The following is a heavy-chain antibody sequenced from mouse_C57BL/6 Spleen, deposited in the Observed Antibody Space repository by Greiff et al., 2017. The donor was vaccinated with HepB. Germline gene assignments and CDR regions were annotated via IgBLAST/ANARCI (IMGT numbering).Heavy chain of an antibody. J-gene: IGHJ4*01. CDR3: ARHTTVVLHSSAMGC. D-gene: IGHD1-1*01. CDR2: IYPGDGDT. Sequence: QVHVKQSGPELVKPGASAKISCKASGYAFSSSWMNWVKQRPGKGLEWIGRIYPGDGDTNYNGKFKGKATLTADKSSSTAYMQLSRLTSEDSAVYFCARHTTVVLHSSAMGCWGEGAPVSDSS. CDR1: GYAFSSSW. V-gene: IGHV1-82*01.